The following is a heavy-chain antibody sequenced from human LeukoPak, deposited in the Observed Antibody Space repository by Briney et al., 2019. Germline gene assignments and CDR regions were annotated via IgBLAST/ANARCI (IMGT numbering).Heavy chain of an antibody. CDR3: ARGATPRSSGWVGPYFDY. D-gene: IGHD6-19*01. CDR2: ISSSSSYT. Sequence: GGSLRLSCAASGFTFSSYSMNWVRQAPGKGLEWVSYISSSSSYTNYADSVKGRFTISRDNAKNSLYLQMNSLRTEDTSVYYCARGATPRSSGWVGPYFDYWGQGTLVTVSS. V-gene: IGHV3-21*05. J-gene: IGHJ4*02. CDR1: GFTFSSYS.